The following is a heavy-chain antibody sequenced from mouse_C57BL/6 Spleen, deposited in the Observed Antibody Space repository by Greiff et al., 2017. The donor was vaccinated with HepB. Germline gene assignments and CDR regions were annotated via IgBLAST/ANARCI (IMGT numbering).Heavy chain of an antibody. CDR3: ARIESIIATVVSYFDV. V-gene: IGHV8-8*01. Sequence: QVTLKESGPGILQPSQTLSLTCSFSGLSLSTFGMGVGWIRHPSGKGWDWLAHSWWDDDKYYNPALKSRLTISKDTSKNQVFLKIANVDTADSATSSCARIESIIATVVSYFDVWGTGTTVTVSS. CDR2: SWWDDDK. J-gene: IGHJ1*03. CDR1: GLSLSTFGMG. D-gene: IGHD1-1*01.